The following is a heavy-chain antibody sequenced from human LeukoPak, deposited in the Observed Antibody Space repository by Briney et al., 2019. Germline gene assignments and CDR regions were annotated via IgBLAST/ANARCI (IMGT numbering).Heavy chain of an antibody. CDR3: ARDDIVGARGDY. CDR1: GYTFTSYY. D-gene: IGHD1-26*01. J-gene: IGHJ4*02. V-gene: IGHV1-46*01. Sequence: PRASVKASCKASGYTFTSYYMHWVRQAPGQGLEWMGIINPSGGSTSYAQKFQGRVTMTRDTSTSTVYMELSSLRSEDTAVYYCARDDIVGARGDYWGQGTLVTVSS. CDR2: INPSGGST.